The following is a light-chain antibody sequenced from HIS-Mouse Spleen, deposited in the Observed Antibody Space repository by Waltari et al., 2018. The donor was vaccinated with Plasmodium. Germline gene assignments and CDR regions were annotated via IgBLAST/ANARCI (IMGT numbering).Light chain of an antibody. CDR2: GAS. V-gene: IGKV3-20*01. Sequence: EIVLTQSPGTLFLSPGERATLSCRASQSVSSSYLAWYQQKPGQAPRLLIYGASSMSTGMPDRFSGSGSGEDVTLTISRLEPEDFAVYYCQQDGSSPYTCGQGTKLEIK. J-gene: IGKJ2*01. CDR1: QSVSSSY. CDR3: QQDGSSPYT.